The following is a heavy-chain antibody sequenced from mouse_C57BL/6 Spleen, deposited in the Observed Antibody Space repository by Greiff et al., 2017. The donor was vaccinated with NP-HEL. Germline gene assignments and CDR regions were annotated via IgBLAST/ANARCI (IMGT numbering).Heavy chain of an antibody. CDR3: ARNWAWYFDV. D-gene: IGHD4-1*01. J-gene: IGHJ1*03. CDR1: GFTFSDYG. Sequence: EVQVVESGGGLVKPGGSLKLSCAASGFTFSDYGMHWVRQAPEKGLEWVAYISSGSSTIYYADTVKGRFTISRDNAKNTLFLQMTSLRSEDTAMYYCARNWAWYFDVWGTGTTVTVSS. CDR2: ISSGSSTI. V-gene: IGHV5-17*01.